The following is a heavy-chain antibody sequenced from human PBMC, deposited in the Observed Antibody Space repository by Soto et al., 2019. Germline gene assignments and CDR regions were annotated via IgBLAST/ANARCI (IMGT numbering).Heavy chain of an antibody. J-gene: IGHJ4*02. CDR2: IYSGGGT. Sequence: EVQLVESGGGLVQPGGSLRLSCAASGFTVSSNYMSWVRQAPGKGLEWVSVIYSGGGTYYADSVKGRFTISRDNSKNILYLQMNSLRAEDTAMYYCATSVYGDYGSYWGQGTLVTVSS. V-gene: IGHV3-66*01. CDR3: ATSVYGDYGSY. CDR1: GFTVSSNY. D-gene: IGHD4-17*01.